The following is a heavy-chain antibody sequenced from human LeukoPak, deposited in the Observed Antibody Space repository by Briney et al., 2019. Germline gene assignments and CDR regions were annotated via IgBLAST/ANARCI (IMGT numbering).Heavy chain of an antibody. CDR1: GGSFSGYY. Sequence: SETLSLTCAVYGGSFSGYYWSWIRQPPGKGLEWIGEINHSGSTNYNPSLKSRVTISVDTSKNQFSLKLSSVTAADTAVYYCARGRGSFRNWFDPWGQGTLVTASS. D-gene: IGHD2-21*01. V-gene: IGHV4-34*01. CDR2: INHSGST. CDR3: ARGRGSFRNWFDP. J-gene: IGHJ5*02.